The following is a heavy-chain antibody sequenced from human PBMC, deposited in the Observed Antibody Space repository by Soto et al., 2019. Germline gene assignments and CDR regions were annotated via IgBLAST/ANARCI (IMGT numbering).Heavy chain of an antibody. CDR3: ATSYGSGYRAFDS. CDR1: GDTFSFYT. J-gene: IGHJ4*02. CDR2: INPILSMS. Sequence: GASVKVSCKASGDTFSFYTINWVRQAPGLGLEWVGRINPILSMSNYAQKFQGRVTMTADKSTNTAYMELRSLSSEDTAMYFCATSYGSGYRAFDSWGQGALVTV. V-gene: IGHV1-69*02. D-gene: IGHD3-10*01.